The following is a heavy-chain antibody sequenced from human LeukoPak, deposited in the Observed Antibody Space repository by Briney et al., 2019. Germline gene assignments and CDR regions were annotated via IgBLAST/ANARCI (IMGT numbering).Heavy chain of an antibody. J-gene: IGHJ4*02. CDR1: GFTFSSHA. Sequence: GGSLRLSCAASGFTFSSHAMSWVRQAPGKGLEWVSAISGSGGSAYYGDSVKGRFTISRDKSKNTLYLQMNSLRAEDTAVYYCAKDQGVTVTTGYNYWGQGTLVTVSS. D-gene: IGHD4-17*01. V-gene: IGHV3-23*01. CDR2: ISGSGGSA. CDR3: AKDQGVTVTTGYNY.